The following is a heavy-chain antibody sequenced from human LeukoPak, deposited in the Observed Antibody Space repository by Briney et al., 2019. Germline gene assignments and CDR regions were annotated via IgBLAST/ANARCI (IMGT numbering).Heavy chain of an antibody. Sequence: GGSLRLSCAASGFTFSTFAMIWVRQPPGKGLEWVSSIFPSGGEIHYADSVRGRFTISRDNSKSTLSLQMNSLRSEDTAIYYCATYRQVLLPFESWGQGTLVTVSS. D-gene: IGHD2-8*02. CDR2: IFPSGGEI. J-gene: IGHJ4*02. CDR3: ATYRQVLLPFES. V-gene: IGHV3-23*01. CDR1: GFTFSTFA.